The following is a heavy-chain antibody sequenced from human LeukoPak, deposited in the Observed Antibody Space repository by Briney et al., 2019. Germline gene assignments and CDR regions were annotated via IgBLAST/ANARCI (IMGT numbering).Heavy chain of an antibody. V-gene: IGHV1-2*02. CDR1: GYTFTGYY. D-gene: IGHD2-2*01. CDR3: ARGPMVVVPAAIGWFDP. J-gene: IGHJ5*02. CDR2: IDPSSGGT. Sequence: ASVKVSCKSSGYTFTGYYMHWVRQAPGQGLERMGWIDPSSGGTDYAQKFQGRVTMTRDTSISTAYMELSRLRSDDTAVYYCARGPMVVVPAAIGWFDPWGQGTLVTVSS.